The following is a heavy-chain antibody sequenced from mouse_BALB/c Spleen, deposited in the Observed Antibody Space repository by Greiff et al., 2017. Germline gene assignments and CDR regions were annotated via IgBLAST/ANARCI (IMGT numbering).Heavy chain of an antibody. CDR1: GFTFSSFG. V-gene: IGHV5-17*02. D-gene: IGHD1-1*01. CDR3: ARRASSSYYYAMDY. J-gene: IGHJ4*01. CDR2: ISSGSSTI. Sequence: EVMLVESGGGLVQPGGSRKLSCAASGFTFSSFGMHWVRQAPEKGLEWVAYISSGSSTIYYADTVKGRFTISRDNPKNTLFLQMTSLRSEDTAMYYCARRASSSYYYAMDYWGQGTSVTVSS.